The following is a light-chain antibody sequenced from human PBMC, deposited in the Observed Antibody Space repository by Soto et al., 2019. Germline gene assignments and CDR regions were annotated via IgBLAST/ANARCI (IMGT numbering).Light chain of an antibody. J-gene: IGKJ2*01. CDR3: QRYGSSPYT. V-gene: IGKV3-20*01. Sequence: EIVLTQSPGTLSLSPGERAILSCRASQSVSSSYLAWYQQKPGQAPRLLIYGGSSRATGIPDRFSGSGSGTAFTLTISRLEPEDFAVYYCQRYGSSPYTFGQGTKLEIK. CDR2: GGS. CDR1: QSVSSSY.